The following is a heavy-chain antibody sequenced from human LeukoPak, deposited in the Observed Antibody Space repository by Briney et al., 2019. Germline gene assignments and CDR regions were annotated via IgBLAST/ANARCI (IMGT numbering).Heavy chain of an antibody. V-gene: IGHV4-59*08. CDR3: ARHGYSSSWDGYYYYGMDV. D-gene: IGHD6-13*01. CDR2: IYYSGST. Sequence: SETLSLTCTVPGGSISSYYWSWIRQPPGKGLEWIGYIYYSGSTNYNPSLKSRVTISVDTSKNQFSLKLSSVTAADTAVYYCARHGYSSSWDGYYYYGMDVWGQGTTVTVS. CDR1: GGSISSYY. J-gene: IGHJ6*02.